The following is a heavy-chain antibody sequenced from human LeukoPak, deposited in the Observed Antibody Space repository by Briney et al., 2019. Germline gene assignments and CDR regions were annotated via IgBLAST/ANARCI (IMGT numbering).Heavy chain of an antibody. CDR1: GFTFSSYG. D-gene: IGHD3-10*01. V-gene: IGHV3-33*01. Sequence: PGRSLRLSCAASGFTFSSYGMHWVRQAPGKGLEWVAVIWYDGSNKYYADSVKGRFTISRDNSKNTLYLQMNSLRAEDTAVYYCARDYYGSGSYAEYYYYYYGMDVWGQGTTVTVSS. J-gene: IGHJ6*02. CDR2: IWYDGSNK. CDR3: ARDYYGSGSYAEYYYYYYGMDV.